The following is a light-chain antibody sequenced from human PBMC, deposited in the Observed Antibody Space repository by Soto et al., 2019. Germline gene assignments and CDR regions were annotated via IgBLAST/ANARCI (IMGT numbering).Light chain of an antibody. CDR3: HQYDNLPYT. CDR2: DAS. Sequence: DLQMTQSPSSLSASVGDRVTITCQASHDISTHLSWYRQEPDKAPHLLIYDASNLETGVPSRFSGSGSGKRFTITISSLQPEDIGTYYCHQYDNLPYTFGQGTKLEI. J-gene: IGKJ2*01. V-gene: IGKV1-33*01. CDR1: HDISTH.